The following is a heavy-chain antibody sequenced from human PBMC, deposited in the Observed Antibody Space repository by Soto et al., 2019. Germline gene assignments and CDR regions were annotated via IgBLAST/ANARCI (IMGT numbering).Heavy chain of an antibody. CDR1: GDTFTFYS. Sequence: QVQLVQSGAEVKKPGSSVRFSCKASGDTFTFYSINWVRQAPGLGLEWMGRINPILSMSNYAQRFQGRVTMTADKSTITAYMELSSLRSEDTAMYYCATSYGSGYRAFDYWGQGALVTVSS. CDR3: ATSYGSGYRAFDY. D-gene: IGHD3-10*01. CDR2: INPILSMS. V-gene: IGHV1-69*02. J-gene: IGHJ4*02.